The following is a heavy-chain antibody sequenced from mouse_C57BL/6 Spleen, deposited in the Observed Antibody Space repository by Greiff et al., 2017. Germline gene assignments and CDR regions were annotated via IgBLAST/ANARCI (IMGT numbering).Heavy chain of an antibody. CDR2: IDPSDSYT. Sequence: QVQLQQPGAELVRPGTSVKLSCKASGYTFTSYWMHWVKQRPGQGLEWIGVIDPSDSYTNYNQKFKGKATLTVDTSSSTAYMQLSSLTSEDSAVYCCAKSGCYGNYRYFEVWGTGTTVTV. V-gene: IGHV1-59*01. J-gene: IGHJ1*03. CDR3: AKSGCYGNYRYFEV. CDR1: GYTFTSYW. D-gene: IGHD2-1*01.